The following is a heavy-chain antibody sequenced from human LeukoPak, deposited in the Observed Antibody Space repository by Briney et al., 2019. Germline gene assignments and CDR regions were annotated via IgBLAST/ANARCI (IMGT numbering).Heavy chain of an antibody. CDR3: ARSAITMVRGGGGYYFDY. J-gene: IGHJ4*02. Sequence: ASVKVSCKASGYTFTGYYMHWVRQAPGQGLEWMGWINPNSGGTNYAQKFQGRVTMTRDTSISTAYMELSRLRSDDTAVYYCARSAITMVRGGGGYYFDYWGQGTLVTVSS. CDR2: INPNSGGT. V-gene: IGHV1-2*02. CDR1: GYTFTGYY. D-gene: IGHD3-10*01.